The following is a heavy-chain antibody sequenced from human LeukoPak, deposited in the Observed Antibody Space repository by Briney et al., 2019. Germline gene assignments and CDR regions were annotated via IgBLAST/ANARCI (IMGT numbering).Heavy chain of an antibody. D-gene: IGHD1-1*01. CDR1: GGTVSSYA. CDR2: VLPFFGRA. J-gene: IGHJ6*04. V-gene: IGHV1-69*13. CDR3: AIFHNWYDPRTCYYGMDV. Sequence: SVKVSCKASGGTVSSYAVCWVRQAPRQGLEWMGGVLPFFGRANNAQKLQGRVTIPADEYTSTAYMELSSLRSEDTAVYYCAIFHNWYDPRTCYYGMDVWGKGPAVTVSS.